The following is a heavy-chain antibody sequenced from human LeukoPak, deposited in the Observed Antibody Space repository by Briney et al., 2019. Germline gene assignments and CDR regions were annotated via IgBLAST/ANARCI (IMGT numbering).Heavy chain of an antibody. CDR2: ISAYSGDT. J-gene: IGHJ4*02. Sequence: ASVKVSCKASGYTFTSYGISWVRQAPGQGLEWMGWISAYSGDTNYAQKFQGRVTMTEDTSTDTAYMELSSLRSEDTAVYYCATSELDQLLTSLYYWGQGTLVTVSS. D-gene: IGHD2-2*01. CDR1: GYTFTSYG. V-gene: IGHV1-18*01. CDR3: ATSELDQLLTSLYY.